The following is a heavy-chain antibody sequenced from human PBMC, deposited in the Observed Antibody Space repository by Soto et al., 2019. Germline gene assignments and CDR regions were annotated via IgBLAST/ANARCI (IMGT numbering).Heavy chain of an antibody. D-gene: IGHD6-13*01. Sequence: SETLSLTCTVSGGSISSSSYYWGLIRQPPGKGLEWIGSIYYSGSTYYNPSLKSRVTISVDTSKNQFSLKLSSVTAADTAVYYCARRGSSSWYGYWGQGTLVTVS. V-gene: IGHV4-39*01. J-gene: IGHJ4*02. CDR1: GGSISSSSYY. CDR3: ARRGSSSWYGY. CDR2: IYYSGST.